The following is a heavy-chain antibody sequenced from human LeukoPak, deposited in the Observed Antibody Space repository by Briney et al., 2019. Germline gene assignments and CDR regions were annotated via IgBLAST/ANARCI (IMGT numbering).Heavy chain of an antibody. CDR1: GFSFSDYY. CDR3: ARDVRDRALDY. J-gene: IGHJ4*02. D-gene: IGHD3-10*01. V-gene: IGHV3-11*04. CDR2: ISSRGRTI. Sequence: GGSLRLSCAASGFSFSDYYMSWVRQAPGKGLEWVSYISSRGRTILYADSVKGRFTISRDNAKNSLYLQMNGLRAEDTAVYYCARDVRDRALDYWGQGTLVTVSS.